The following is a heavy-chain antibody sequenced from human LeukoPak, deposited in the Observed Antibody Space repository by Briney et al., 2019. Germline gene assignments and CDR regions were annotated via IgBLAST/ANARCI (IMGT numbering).Heavy chain of an antibody. Sequence: GGSLRLSCAASGFTFSSYWMSWVRQAPGKGLEWVANIRQDGSEKYYVDSVKGRFTISRDNAKNSLYLQMNSLRAEDTAVYYCARDLYRIVVVPHYFDYWGQGTLVTVSS. CDR3: ARDLYRIVVVPHYFDY. V-gene: IGHV3-7*01. J-gene: IGHJ4*02. CDR1: GFTFSSYW. D-gene: IGHD3-22*01. CDR2: IRQDGSEK.